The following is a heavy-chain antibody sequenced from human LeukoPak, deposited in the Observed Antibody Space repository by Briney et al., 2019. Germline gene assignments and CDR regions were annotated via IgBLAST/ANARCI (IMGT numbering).Heavy chain of an antibody. CDR3: ARGGRFVLFPYSSGRTRYEYFQH. Sequence: SETLSLTCAVYGGSFSGYYWSWIRQPPGKGLEWIGEINHSGSTNYNPSLKSRVTISVDTSKNQFSLKLSSVTAADTAVYYCARGGRFVLFPYSSGRTRYEYFQHWGQGTLVTVSS. J-gene: IGHJ1*01. CDR2: INHSGST. D-gene: IGHD6-19*01. V-gene: IGHV4-34*01. CDR1: GGSFSGYY.